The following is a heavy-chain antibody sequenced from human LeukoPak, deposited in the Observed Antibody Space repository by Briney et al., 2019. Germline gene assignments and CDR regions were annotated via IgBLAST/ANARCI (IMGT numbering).Heavy chain of an antibody. Sequence: GESLKISCKGSGYTFSNYWIAWVRQKPGKGLECMGIIYPGDSDTRYSPSFQGQVTISADRSISTAYLQWSSLRASDTAMYYCARRGCNGGSCYAYWGQGTLVTVSS. J-gene: IGHJ4*02. CDR2: IYPGDSDT. D-gene: IGHD2-15*01. V-gene: IGHV5-51*01. CDR3: ARRGCNGGSCYAY. CDR1: GYTFSNYW.